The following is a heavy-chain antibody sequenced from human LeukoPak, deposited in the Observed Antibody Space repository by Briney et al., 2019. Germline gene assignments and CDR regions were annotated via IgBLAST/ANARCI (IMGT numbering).Heavy chain of an antibody. CDR2: ISAYNGNT. CDR3: ARDLPTRDYYDSSGYYRY. V-gene: IGHV1-18*01. Sequence: GASEKVSCKASGYTFTSYGISWVRQAPGQGLEWMGWISAYNGNTNYAQKLQGRVTMTTDTSTSTAYMELRSLRSDDTAVYYCARDLPTRDYYDSSGYYRYWGQGTLVTVSS. J-gene: IGHJ4*02. CDR1: GYTFTSYG. D-gene: IGHD3-22*01.